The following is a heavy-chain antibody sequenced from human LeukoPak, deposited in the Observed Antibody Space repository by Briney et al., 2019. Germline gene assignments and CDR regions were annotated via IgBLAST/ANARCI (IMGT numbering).Heavy chain of an antibody. Sequence: ASVKVSCKASGYTFRDYGISWVRQAPGQGLEWMGWISPYNGNTNYAQRLQGRVTMTTDTSTSTAYMELTSLRSDDTAVYYCARGGSDWYSDYWGQGTLVTVSS. CDR2: ISPYNGNT. V-gene: IGHV1-18*01. CDR1: GYTFRDYG. CDR3: ARGGSDWYSDY. J-gene: IGHJ4*02. D-gene: IGHD6-19*01.